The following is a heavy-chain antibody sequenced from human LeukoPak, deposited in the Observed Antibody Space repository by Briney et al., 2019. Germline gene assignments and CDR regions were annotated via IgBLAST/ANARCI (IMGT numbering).Heavy chain of an antibody. V-gene: IGHV4-39*07. CDR2: IFYSGST. CDR3: ARVGGIAAAGTKPKNYYYYMDV. Sequence: SETLSLTCTVSGGSISTSNYYWGWIRQPPGKGLEWIGNIFYSGSTYYSPSLKSRVTISLDTSKNQFSLKLSSVTAADTAVYYCARVGGIAAAGTKPKNYYYYMDVWGKGTTVTISS. CDR1: GGSISTSNYY. J-gene: IGHJ6*03. D-gene: IGHD6-13*01.